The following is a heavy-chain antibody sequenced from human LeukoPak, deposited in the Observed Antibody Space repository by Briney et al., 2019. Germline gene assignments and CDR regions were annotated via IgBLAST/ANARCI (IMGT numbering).Heavy chain of an antibody. CDR2: INHRGST. V-gene: IGHV4-34*01. CDR3: ASGNYYDSSGRFDY. D-gene: IGHD3-22*01. J-gene: IGHJ4*02. Sequence: SPSETLSLTCAVYGGSFSGYYWSWIRQPPGKGLEWIGEINHRGSTNYNPSLKSRVTISVDTSKNQFSLKLSSVTAADTAVYFCASGNYYDSSGRFDYWGQGPLVPVSS. CDR1: GGSFSGYY.